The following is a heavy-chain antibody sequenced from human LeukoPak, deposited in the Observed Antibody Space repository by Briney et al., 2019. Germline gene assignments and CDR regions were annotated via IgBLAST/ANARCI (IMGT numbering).Heavy chain of an antibody. D-gene: IGHD6-19*01. Sequence: ASVKVSCKASGYTFAGYYMHWVRQAPGQGLEWMGWISPNSGGTNYAQKFQGRVTMTRDTSISTAYMELSRLRSDDTAVYYCARDLGAVAGQFWFDPWGQGTLVTVSS. V-gene: IGHV1-2*02. CDR1: GYTFAGYY. CDR3: ARDLGAVAGQFWFDP. CDR2: ISPNSGGT. J-gene: IGHJ5*02.